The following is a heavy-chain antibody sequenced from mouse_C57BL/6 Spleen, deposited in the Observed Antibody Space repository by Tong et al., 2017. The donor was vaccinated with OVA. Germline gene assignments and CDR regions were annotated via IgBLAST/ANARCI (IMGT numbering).Heavy chain of an antibody. CDR3: TRELGPSWFAY. V-gene: IGHV5-9-1*02. Sequence: EVQLQESGEGLVKPGGSLKLSCAASGFTFSSYAMSWVRQTPEKRLEWVAYISSGGDYIYYPDSVKGRFTISRDNAKNTLYLQMSSLKSEDTAMYYCTRELGPSWFAYWGQGTLVTVSA. D-gene: IGHD4-1*01. CDR1: GFTFSSYA. CDR2: ISSGGDYI. J-gene: IGHJ3*01.